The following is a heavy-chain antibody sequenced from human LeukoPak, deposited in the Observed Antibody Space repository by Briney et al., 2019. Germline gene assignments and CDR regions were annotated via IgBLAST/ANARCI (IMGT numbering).Heavy chain of an antibody. V-gene: IGHV3-48*02. D-gene: IGHD2-21*02. J-gene: IGHJ4*02. CDR1: GFTFSTYS. Sequence: GGSLRLSCAASGFTFSTYSMSWVRQAPGKGLEWVSYISSSSSTIYYADSVKGRFTISRDNAKNSLYLQMNSLRDKDTAVYYCASRALAYCGGDCQWYYFDYWGQGSLVTVSS. CDR2: ISSSSSTI. CDR3: ASRALAYCGGDCQWYYFDY.